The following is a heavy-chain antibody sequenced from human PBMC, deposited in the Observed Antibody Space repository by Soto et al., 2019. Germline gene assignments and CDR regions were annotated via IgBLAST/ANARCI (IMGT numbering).Heavy chain of an antibody. CDR1: GFTFSSYW. D-gene: IGHD4-17*01. Sequence: GGSLRLSCAASGFTFSSYWMSWVRQAPGKGLEWVANIKQDGSEKYYVDSVKGRFTISRDNAKNSLYLQMNSLRAEDTAVYYCARDPDYGDFPGKDAFDIWGQGTMVTVSS. J-gene: IGHJ3*02. CDR2: IKQDGSEK. V-gene: IGHV3-7*01. CDR3: ARDPDYGDFPGKDAFDI.